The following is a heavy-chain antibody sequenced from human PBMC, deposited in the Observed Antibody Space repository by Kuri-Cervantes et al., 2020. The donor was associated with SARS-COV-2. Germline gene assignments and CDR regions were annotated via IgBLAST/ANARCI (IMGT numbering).Heavy chain of an antibody. J-gene: IGHJ6*02. Sequence: GESLKISCAASGFTFSSYGMHWVRQAPGKGLEWVAVISNDGSNKYYADSVKGRFTISRDNSKNTLYLQMNSLRAEDTAVYYCARGPGGLLWFGEPEYYYYGMDVWGQGTTVTVSS. CDR1: GFTFSSYG. V-gene: IGHV3-30*19. CDR2: ISNDGSNK. D-gene: IGHD3-10*01. CDR3: ARGPGGLLWFGEPEYYYYGMDV.